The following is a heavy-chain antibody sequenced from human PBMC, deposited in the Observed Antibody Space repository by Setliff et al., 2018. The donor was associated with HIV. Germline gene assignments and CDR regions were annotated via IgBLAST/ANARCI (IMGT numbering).Heavy chain of an antibody. CDR3: ARAAYSGTYVWEPATDL. D-gene: IGHD1-26*01. V-gene: IGHV4-61*09. CDR1: GGSIRSGSYY. Sequence: PSETLSLTCSVSGGSIRSGSYYWSWIRQPAGKGLEWIGHIYSTGGTRYNPSFESRLTILVDTSRNQFSLNLSSVTAADTAVYYCARAAYSGTYVWEPATDLWGRGTLVTVSS. CDR2: IYSTGGT. J-gene: IGHJ2*01.